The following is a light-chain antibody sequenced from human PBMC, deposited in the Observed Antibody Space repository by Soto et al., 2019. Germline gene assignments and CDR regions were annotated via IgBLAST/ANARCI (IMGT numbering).Light chain of an antibody. J-gene: IGKJ4*01. CDR3: HQYNNWPLT. CDR2: GAS. V-gene: IGKV3-15*01. CDR1: QSVSSN. Sequence: EIVMTQSPATLSVSPGERPTLSCRASQSVSSNLAWYQQKRGQPPRLLIYGASTRATGTPARFSGSGSGTEFTLTISSLQSEDFAVYYCHQYNNWPLTFGGGTKVEIK.